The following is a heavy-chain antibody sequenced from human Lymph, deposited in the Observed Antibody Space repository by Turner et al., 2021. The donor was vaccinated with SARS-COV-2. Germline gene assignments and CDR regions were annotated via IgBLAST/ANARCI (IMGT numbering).Heavy chain of an antibody. CDR1: GGSMSNNY. CDR3: ARQTVNNWVDP. V-gene: IGHV4-59*01. D-gene: IGHD2-21*02. J-gene: IGHJ5*02. CDR2: IFYRGST. Sequence: HVQLQESGPRLVKPLETLSLTCTVSGGSMSNNYWSWIRQPPGKRLEWIGFIFYRGSTNYNPSLKSRVTISVDTSENQFSLKLTSVTAADTAIYYCARQTVNNWVDPWGQGTLVTVSS.